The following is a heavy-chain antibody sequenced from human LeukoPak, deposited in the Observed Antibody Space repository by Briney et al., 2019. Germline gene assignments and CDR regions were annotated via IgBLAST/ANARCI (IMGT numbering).Heavy chain of an antibody. Sequence: SETLSLTCAVYGGSFSSYYWSWIRQAAGKGLEWIGRIYTSGSTNYNPSLKSRVTMSVDTSKNQFSLKLSSVTAADTAVYYCARIGRIQLWFLFDYWGQGTLVTVSS. J-gene: IGHJ4*02. CDR1: GGSFSSYY. CDR3: ARIGRIQLWFLFDY. V-gene: IGHV4-59*10. D-gene: IGHD5-18*01. CDR2: IYTSGST.